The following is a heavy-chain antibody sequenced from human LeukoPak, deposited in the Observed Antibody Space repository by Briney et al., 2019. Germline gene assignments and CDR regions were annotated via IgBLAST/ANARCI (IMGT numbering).Heavy chain of an antibody. CDR1: GFTFSTSA. CDR3: ARDRVGATLYFDY. V-gene: IGHV3-23*01. D-gene: IGHD1-26*01. CDR2: ISGSGSGGST. J-gene: IGHJ4*02. Sequence: GGSLRLSCAASGFTFSTSAMSWVRQAPGKGLEWVSNISGSGSGGSTYYADSVKGRFTISRDNSKNTLYLQMNSLRAEDTAVYYCARDRVGATLYFDYWGQGTLVTVSS.